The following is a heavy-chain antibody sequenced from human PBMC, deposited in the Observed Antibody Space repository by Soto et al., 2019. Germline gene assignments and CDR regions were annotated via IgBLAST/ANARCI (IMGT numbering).Heavy chain of an antibody. CDR1: GFTFSSYG. D-gene: IGHD2-15*01. Sequence: PGGSLRLSCAASGFTFSSYGMHWVRQAPGKGLEWVAVISYDGSNKYYADSVKGRFTISRDNSKNTLYLQMNSLRAEDTAVYYCAKDIVLYRFGSRPKYYYYYYGMDVWGQGTTVTVSS. CDR2: ISYDGSNK. CDR3: AKDIVLYRFGSRPKYYYYYYGMDV. V-gene: IGHV3-30*18. J-gene: IGHJ6*02.